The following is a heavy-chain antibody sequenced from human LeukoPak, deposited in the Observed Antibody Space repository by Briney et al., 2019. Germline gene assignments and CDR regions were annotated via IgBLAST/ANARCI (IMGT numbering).Heavy chain of an antibody. CDR1: GGSISSYY. J-gene: IGHJ4*02. Sequence: PSETLSLTCTVSGGSISSYYWSWTRQPPGKGLEWIGYIYYSGSTNYNPSLKSRVTISVDTSKNQFSLKLSSVTAADTAVYYCARGVEYSSSSGLGYWGQGTLVTVSS. CDR3: ARGVEYSSSSGLGY. D-gene: IGHD6-6*01. V-gene: IGHV4-59*01. CDR2: IYYSGST.